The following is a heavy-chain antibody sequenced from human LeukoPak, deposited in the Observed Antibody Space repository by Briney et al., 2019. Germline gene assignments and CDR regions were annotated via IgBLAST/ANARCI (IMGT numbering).Heavy chain of an antibody. CDR2: INQDESKK. V-gene: IGHV3-7*01. J-gene: IGHJ4*02. CDR3: ARDHAYRTDY. Sequence: GGSLRLSCAASGFSFSNDWMCWVRQAPGKGLEWVANINQDESKKYYVDSVNGRFTISRDNAKNSLYLQMSSLRAEDTAVYYCARDHAYRTDYWGQGTLVTVSS. CDR1: GFSFSNDW. D-gene: IGHD2-2*01.